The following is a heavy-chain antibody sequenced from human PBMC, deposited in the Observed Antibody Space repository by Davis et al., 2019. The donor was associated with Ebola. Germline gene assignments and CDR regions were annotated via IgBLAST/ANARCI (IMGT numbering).Heavy chain of an antibody. D-gene: IGHD3-9*01. CDR3: ARDRYDIATGYVYYFDY. CDR2: ISSSGANI. V-gene: IGHV3-48*03. Sequence: GGSLRLSCAASGFTFSSYEMNWVRQAPGKGLEWVSYISSSGANIDYADSVKGRFTVSRDNAKNSLYLQMNSLRAEDTAIYYCARDRYDIATGYVYYFDYWGQGTLVTVSS. CDR1: GFTFSSYE. J-gene: IGHJ4*02.